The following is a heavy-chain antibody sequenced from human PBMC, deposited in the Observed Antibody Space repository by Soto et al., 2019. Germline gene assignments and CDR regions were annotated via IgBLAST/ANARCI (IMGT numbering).Heavy chain of an antibody. D-gene: IGHD6-13*01. V-gene: IGHV4-34*01. Sequence: SETLSLTCAVYGGSFSGYYWSWIRQPPGKGLEWIGEINHSGSTNYNPSLKSRVTISVDTSKNQFSLKLSSVTAADTAVYYCARGIAAARGWFDPWGQATLVTVSS. CDR3: ARGIAAARGWFDP. J-gene: IGHJ5*02. CDR2: INHSGST. CDR1: GGSFSGYY.